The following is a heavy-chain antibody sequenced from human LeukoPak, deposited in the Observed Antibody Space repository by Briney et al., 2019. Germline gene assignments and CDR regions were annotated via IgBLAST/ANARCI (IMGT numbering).Heavy chain of an antibody. J-gene: IGHJ5*02. D-gene: IGHD3-9*01. CDR3: ATSLTGYYKWFDP. V-gene: IGHV4-34*01. CDR1: GGSFSDYY. CDR2: INHSGTT. Sequence: SETLSLTCAVYGGSFSDYYWSWIRQPPGKGLEWIGEINHSGTTNYNPSLKSRVTISVDTSKNQFSLKLSSVPAADTAVYYCATSLTGYYKWFDPWGQGTLVTVSS.